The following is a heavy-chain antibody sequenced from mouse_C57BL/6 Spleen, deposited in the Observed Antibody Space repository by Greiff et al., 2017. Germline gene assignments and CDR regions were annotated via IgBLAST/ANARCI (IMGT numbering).Heavy chain of an antibody. V-gene: IGHV1-64*01. CDR3: ASSNYVFFDY. CDR1: GYTFTSYW. J-gene: IGHJ2*01. CDR2: IHPNSGST. D-gene: IGHD2-5*01. Sequence: VQLQQSGAELVKPGASVKLSCKASGYTFTSYWMHWVKQRPGQGLEWIGMIHPNSGSTNYNEKFKSKATLTVDKSSSTAYMQLSSLTSEDSAVYYCASSNYVFFDYWGQGTTLTVSS.